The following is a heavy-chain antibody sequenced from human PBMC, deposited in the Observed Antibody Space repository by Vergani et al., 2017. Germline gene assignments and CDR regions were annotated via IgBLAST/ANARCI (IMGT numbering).Heavy chain of an antibody. Sequence: QVQLQQLGAGLLKPSETLSLTCAVYGGSFSGYYWSWIRQPPGTGLEWIGEINHSGSTNYNPSLKSRVTISVDTSKNQFSLKLSSVTAADTAVYYCARFEPYSDIVVVPAAKAFDYWGQGTMVTVSS. J-gene: IGHJ4*02. CDR3: ARFEPYSDIVVVPAAKAFDY. D-gene: IGHD2-2*01. CDR2: INHSGST. V-gene: IGHV4-34*01. CDR1: GGSFSGYY.